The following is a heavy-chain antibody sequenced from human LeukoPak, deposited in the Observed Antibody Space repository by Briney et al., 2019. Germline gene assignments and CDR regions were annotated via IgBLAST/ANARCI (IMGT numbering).Heavy chain of an antibody. CDR3: ARPLSEGDY. CDR2: INTKSGGT. V-gene: IGHV1-2*02. CDR1: GFTFTGYY. J-gene: IGHJ4*02. Sequence: ASAKVSCKASGFTFTGYYMHWVRQAPGQGLEWMGWINTKSGGTNYAQKFQGRVTLTRDTSITTAYMELRSLTSDDTAVYCCARPLSEGDYWGQGTLVTVSS.